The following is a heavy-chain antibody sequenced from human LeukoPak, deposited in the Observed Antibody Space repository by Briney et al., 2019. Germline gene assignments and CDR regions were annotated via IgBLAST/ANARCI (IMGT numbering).Heavy chain of an antibody. Sequence: GGSLRLSCVASGFSLSNYAMTWVRQAPGKGLEWVSGISGSGGSTYYADSVRGRFTISRDNFKNTVDLQMSSLGAEDTAIYYCARTGVGGGYRFDYWGQGTLVTVSS. J-gene: IGHJ4*02. CDR3: ARTGVGGGYRFDY. D-gene: IGHD1-26*01. CDR1: GFSLSNYA. CDR2: ISGSGGST. V-gene: IGHV3-23*01.